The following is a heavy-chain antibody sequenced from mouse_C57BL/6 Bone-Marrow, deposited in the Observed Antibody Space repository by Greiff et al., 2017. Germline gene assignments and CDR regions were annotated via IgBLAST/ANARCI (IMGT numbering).Heavy chain of an antibody. D-gene: IGHD2-3*01. J-gene: IGHJ4*01. V-gene: IGHV1-54*01. CDR3: ASRWGYAMDY. CDR1: GYAFTNYL. CDR2: INPGSGGT. Sequence: VQRVESGAELVRPGTSVKVSCKASGYAFTNYLIEWVKQRPGQGLEWIGVINPGSGGTNYNEKFKGKATLTADKSSSTAYMQLSSLTSEDSAVYFCASRWGYAMDYWGQGTSVTVSS.